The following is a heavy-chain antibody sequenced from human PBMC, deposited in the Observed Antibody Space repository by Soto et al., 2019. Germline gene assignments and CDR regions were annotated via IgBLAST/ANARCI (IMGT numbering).Heavy chain of an antibody. CDR3: ARIGENAYI. J-gene: IGHJ3*02. Sequence: SETLSLTCTVSGGSISSSTYYWDWIRQPPGKGLEWIGNIYYSGSTYYNPSLKSRVTISVDTSKNQFSLKLSSVTAADTAVYYCARIGENAYIWGQGTMVTVSS. CDR2: IYYSGST. V-gene: IGHV4-39*07. D-gene: IGHD2-2*01. CDR1: GGSISSSTYY.